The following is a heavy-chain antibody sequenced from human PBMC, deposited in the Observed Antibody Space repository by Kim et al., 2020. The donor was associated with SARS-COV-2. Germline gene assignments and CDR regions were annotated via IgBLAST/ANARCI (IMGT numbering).Heavy chain of an antibody. D-gene: IGHD6-19*01. Sequence: THYAPKVQGRVTLTTDTSTSTASMDLRGLGSDDTAVYYCARGIAAVTGSDYWGQGTLVTVSS. V-gene: IGHV1-18*01. CDR2: T. CDR3: ARGIAAVTGSDY. J-gene: IGHJ4*02.